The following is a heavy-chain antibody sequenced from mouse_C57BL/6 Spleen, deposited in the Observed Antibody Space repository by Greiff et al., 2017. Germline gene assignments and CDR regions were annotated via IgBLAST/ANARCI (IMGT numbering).Heavy chain of an antibody. D-gene: IGHD4-1*01. CDR1: GFTFSDYG. V-gene: IGHV5-17*01. Sequence: EVKLMESGGGLVKPGGSLKLSCAASGFTFSDYGMHWVRQAPEKGLEWVAYISSGGSTINYADTVKGQFTISRDNAKNTPFLQMTSLRSEDPAMYYCARRVGRLGYARDYWGQGTSVTVSS. CDR3: ARRVGRLGYARDY. J-gene: IGHJ4*01. CDR2: ISSGGSTI.